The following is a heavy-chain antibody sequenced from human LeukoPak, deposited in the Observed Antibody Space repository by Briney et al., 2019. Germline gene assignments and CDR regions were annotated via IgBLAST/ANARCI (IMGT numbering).Heavy chain of an antibody. D-gene: IGHD3-10*01. CDR1: GFTFSSYS. CDR3: ARDSGYYGSGSYHYYGMDV. Sequence: GGSLRLSCAASGFTFSSYSMNWVRQAPGKGLEWVSSISSSSSYIYYADSVKGRFTISRDNAKNSLYLQMNSLRAEDTAVYYCARDSGYYGSGSYHYYGMDVWGQGPRSPSP. V-gene: IGHV3-21*01. CDR2: ISSSSSYI. J-gene: IGHJ6*02.